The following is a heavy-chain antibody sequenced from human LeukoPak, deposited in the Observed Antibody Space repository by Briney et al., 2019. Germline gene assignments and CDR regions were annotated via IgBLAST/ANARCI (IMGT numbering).Heavy chain of an antibody. V-gene: IGHV1-2*02. CDR3: ARWGGHCTSGLCYYFDC. J-gene: IGHJ4*02. CDR2: INPHSGDT. D-gene: IGHD2-8*01. CDR1: EYTFTGYY. Sequence: ASVKVSCKASEYTFTGYYLHWVRQAPGQGLEWMGWINPHSGDTDYAQKFQGRVTMTRDTSISTAYMELSRLRSDDTAVYYCARWGGHCTSGLCYYFDCWGQGTLVTISS.